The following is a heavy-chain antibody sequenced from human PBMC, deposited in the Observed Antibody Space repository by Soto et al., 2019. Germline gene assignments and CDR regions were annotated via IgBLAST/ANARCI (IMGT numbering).Heavy chain of an antibody. J-gene: IGHJ6*02. CDR3: ARQAILSVDYYYYGMDV. CDR2: IYPGDSDT. V-gene: IGHV5-51*01. D-gene: IGHD2-15*01. Sequence: PGESLKISCKGSGYSFTSYWIGWVRQMPGKGLKWMGIIYPGDSDTRYSPSFQGQVTISADKSISTAYLQWSSLKASDTAMYYCARQAILSVDYYYYGMDVWGQGTTVTVSS. CDR1: GYSFTSYW.